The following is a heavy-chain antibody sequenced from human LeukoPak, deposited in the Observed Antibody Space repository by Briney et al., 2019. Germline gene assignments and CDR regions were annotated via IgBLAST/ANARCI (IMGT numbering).Heavy chain of an antibody. CDR3: ARDLRAPPGY. CDR2: MKGDGSDI. Sequence: HPGGSLRLSCVASGFTFSRYWMYWVRQDPGKGLVWVSGMKGDGSDITYADSVKGRFTISRDNAKNTVYLQMNSLRAEDTGVYYCARDLRAPPGYWGQGTLVTVSS. J-gene: IGHJ4*02. V-gene: IGHV3-74*01. D-gene: IGHD7-27*01. CDR1: GFTFSRYW.